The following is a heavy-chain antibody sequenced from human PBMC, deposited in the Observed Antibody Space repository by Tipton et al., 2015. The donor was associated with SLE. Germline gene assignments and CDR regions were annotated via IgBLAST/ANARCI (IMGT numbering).Heavy chain of an antibody. CDR2: ISSSGSIT. D-gene: IGHD1-26*01. V-gene: IGHV3-11*04. CDR1: GYIFSDSY. Sequence: SLRLSCVAPGYIFSDSYMSWIRQIPGKGLEWISSISSSGSITYYADSVKGRFTISRDNAKNTLHLQMNSLRVEDTAIYYYATEAPGASDPYFDYWGHGTLVTVSS. J-gene: IGHJ4*01. CDR3: ATEAPGASDPYFDY.